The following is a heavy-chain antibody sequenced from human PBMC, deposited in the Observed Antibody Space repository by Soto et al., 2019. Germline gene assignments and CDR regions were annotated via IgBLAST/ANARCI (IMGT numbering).Heavy chain of an antibody. CDR1: GDSISSAIYY. J-gene: IGHJ6*02. D-gene: IGHD1-20*01. Sequence: SETLSLTCTVPGDSISSAIYYWGWIRQPPEKGLEWRGNIYYSGTTYYNPALKSRVTISVDTSKKQFSLKLNSVTAADTDVYYCVRHIVNYNWNDPKYNFHDMEVWGQGPTVTVS. V-gene: IGHV4-39*01. CDR3: VRHIVNYNWNDPKYNFHDMEV. CDR2: IYYSGTT.